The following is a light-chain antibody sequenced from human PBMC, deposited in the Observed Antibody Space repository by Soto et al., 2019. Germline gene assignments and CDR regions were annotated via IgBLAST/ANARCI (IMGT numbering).Light chain of an antibody. CDR2: DAS. J-gene: IGKJ1*01. V-gene: IGKV1-5*01. Sequence: DIQMTQSPSTLSASVGDRVTITCRAIQSISSWLAWYQQKPGKAPKLLIYDASSLESGVPSRFSGSGSGTEFTRTISSLQPDDFANYYCQQYNSFSWTFGQGTKVEIK. CDR3: QQYNSFSWT. CDR1: QSISSW.